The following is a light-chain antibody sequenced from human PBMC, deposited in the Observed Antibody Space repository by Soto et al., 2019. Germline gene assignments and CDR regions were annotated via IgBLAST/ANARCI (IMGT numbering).Light chain of an antibody. V-gene: IGLV1-51*01. CDR1: TTNIGNNH. CDR3: ATWDNSLGGWV. CDR2: RND. J-gene: IGLJ3*02. Sequence: QSVLTQPPSLSAAPGQKVTISCSGSTTNIGNNHVSWYQQLPGTAPKTLIYRNDRRPSGIPDRFSGSTSGTSATLDITGLQTGDEADYYCATWDNSLGGWVFGGGTKVTVL.